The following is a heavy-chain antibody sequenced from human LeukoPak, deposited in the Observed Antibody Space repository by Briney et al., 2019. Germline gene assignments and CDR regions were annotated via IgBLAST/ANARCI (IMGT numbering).Heavy chain of an antibody. J-gene: IGHJ4*02. Sequence: GGSLRLSYAASGFTYSTYSMNWVRQAPGKGLEWVSSITSPVGRIYYADSLKGRITISRDNARSTLYLQMNRQRREDTAVYYCTTGGRRSGWYGFVIGGQGSLFTVSS. CDR3: TTGGRRSGWYGFVI. CDR1: GFTYSTYS. D-gene: IGHD6-19*01. V-gene: IGHV3-21*01. CDR2: ITSPVGRI.